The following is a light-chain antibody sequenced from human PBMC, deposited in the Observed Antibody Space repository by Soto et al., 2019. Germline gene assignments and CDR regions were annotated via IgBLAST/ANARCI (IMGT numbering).Light chain of an antibody. CDR2: KVS. V-gene: IGKV2-30*01. CDR1: RSLVYSDGNTY. J-gene: IGKJ1*01. CDR3: LQGSHWPPT. Sequence: DVVMTQSPLSLPVTLGPSAYISCKSSRSLVYSDGNTYLNWFHQRPGLSPRRLIYKVSNRDSGVPNRFSGSGSSTDFTMTISRVEAEDVGVYYCLQGSHWPPTFGQGTKVEFK.